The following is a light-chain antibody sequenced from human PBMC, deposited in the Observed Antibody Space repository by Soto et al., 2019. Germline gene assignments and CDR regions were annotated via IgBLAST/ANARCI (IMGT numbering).Light chain of an antibody. CDR2: GAS. Sequence: EVVMTQSPATLSMSPGERATLSCRASQSVSRSLAWYQQKPGQAPRLLIYGASTRATGIPDRFSGSGSETEFTLTISSLQAEDFAIYYCQQYNNWWTFGQGTKVEIK. V-gene: IGKV3-15*01. J-gene: IGKJ1*01. CDR3: QQYNNWWT. CDR1: QSVSRS.